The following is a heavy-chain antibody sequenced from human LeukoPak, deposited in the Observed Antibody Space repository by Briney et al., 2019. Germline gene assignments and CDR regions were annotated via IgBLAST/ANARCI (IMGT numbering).Heavy chain of an antibody. D-gene: IGHD1-14*01. CDR1: GGSFSGYY. J-gene: IGHJ2*01. CDR3: ARGGFPGARRGPRVGWYFDL. V-gene: IGHV4-34*01. Sequence: SETLSLTCAVYGGSFSGYYWSWIRQPPGKGLEWIGEINHSGSTNYNPSLKSRVTISVDTSKNQFSLKLTSVTAADTAVYYCARGGFPGARRGPRVGWYFDLRGRGTLVTVSS. CDR2: INHSGST.